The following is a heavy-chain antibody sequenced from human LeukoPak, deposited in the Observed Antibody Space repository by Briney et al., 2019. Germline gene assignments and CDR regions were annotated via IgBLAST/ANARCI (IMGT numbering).Heavy chain of an antibody. CDR3: ARGQYYFGSGSS. Sequence: GESLKISCRASGYSFTSYWISWVRQMPGKGLEWMGKIDPSDSYTNYSPSFQGLVTISADKSASTAYLQWSSLKASDTAIYYCARGQYYFGSGSSWGQGTLVTVSS. J-gene: IGHJ5*02. V-gene: IGHV5-10-1*01. CDR1: GYSFTSYW. D-gene: IGHD3-10*01. CDR2: IDPSDSYT.